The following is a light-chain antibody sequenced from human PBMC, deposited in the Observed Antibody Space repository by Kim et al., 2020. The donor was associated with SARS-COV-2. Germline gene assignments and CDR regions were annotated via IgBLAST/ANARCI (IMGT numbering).Light chain of an antibody. CDR2: RNN. CDR3: AAWDDSLSGPL. V-gene: IGLV1-47*01. J-gene: IGLJ2*01. CDR1: SSNIGSNY. Sequence: GQRVTHSCSGSSSNIGSNYVYWYQQLPGTAPKLLIYRNNQRPSGVPDRFSGSKSGTSASLAISGLRSEDEADYYCAAWDDSLSGPLFGGGTQLTVL.